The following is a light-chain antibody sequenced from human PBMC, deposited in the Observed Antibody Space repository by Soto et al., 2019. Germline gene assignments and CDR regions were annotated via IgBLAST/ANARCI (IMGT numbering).Light chain of an antibody. CDR1: QTVGST. V-gene: IGKV3-15*01. J-gene: IGKJ1*01. CDR3: QMHNNWPPPTWT. Sequence: EVVMTQSPATLSVSPGEGATLSCRASQTVGSTVAGYQQKPGQAPRLLIYAASTRASGVPARFSGSGSGTEFTLSISSLQSEDLGVYYCQMHNNWPPPTWTFGQGTKV. CDR2: AAS.